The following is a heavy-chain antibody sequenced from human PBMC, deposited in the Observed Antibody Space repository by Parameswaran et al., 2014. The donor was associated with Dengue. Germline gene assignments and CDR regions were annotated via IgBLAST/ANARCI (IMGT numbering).Heavy chain of an antibody. CDR3: ARSLHYDFWSGLLRTWYYYGMDV. V-gene: IGHV3-48*03. Sequence: GGSLRTLLCSLWIHFSSFEMIWVRQAPGKGLEWVSYISSSGRTRYYADSVMGRFTISRDNAKNALYLQMNSLRAEDTAVYYCARSLHYDFWSGLLRTWYYYGMDVWGQGTTVTVSS. D-gene: IGHD3-3*01. J-gene: IGHJ6*02. CDR1: IHFSSFE. CDR2: ISSSGRTR.